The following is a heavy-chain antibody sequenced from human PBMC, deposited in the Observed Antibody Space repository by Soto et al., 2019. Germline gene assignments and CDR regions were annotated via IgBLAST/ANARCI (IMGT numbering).Heavy chain of an antibody. D-gene: IGHD6-13*01. J-gene: IGHJ5*02. CDR2: IYYSGST. CDR3: ARDTELIAAAGTVNWFDP. Sequence: ASETLSLTCTVSGGSVSSGSYYWSWIRQPPGKGLEWIGYIYYSGSTNYNPSLKSRVTISVDTSKNQFSLKLSSVTAADTAVYYCARDTELIAAAGTVNWFDPWGQGTLVTVSS. CDR1: GGSVSSGSYY. V-gene: IGHV4-61*01.